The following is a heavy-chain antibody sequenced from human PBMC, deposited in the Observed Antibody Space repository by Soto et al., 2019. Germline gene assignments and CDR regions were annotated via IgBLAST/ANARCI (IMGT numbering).Heavy chain of an antibody. Sequence: PGGSLRLSCAASGFTFSSYAMHWVRQAPGKGLEWVAVISYDGSNKYYADSVKGRFTISRDNSKNTLYLQMNSLRAEDTAVYCCARDLMDCSGGSCYSHYYYYGMDVWGQGTTVTVSS. CDR1: GFTFSSYA. CDR2: ISYDGSNK. D-gene: IGHD2-15*01. CDR3: ARDLMDCSGGSCYSHYYYYGMDV. V-gene: IGHV3-30-3*01. J-gene: IGHJ6*02.